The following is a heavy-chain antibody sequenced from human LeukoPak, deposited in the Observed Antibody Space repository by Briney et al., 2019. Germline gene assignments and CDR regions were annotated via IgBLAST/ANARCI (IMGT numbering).Heavy chain of an antibody. Sequence: PGGSLRLSCAASGFTFSGHWMSWVRQAPGKGLDWVAVIWYDGSYKYYADSVKGRFTISRDNSKNTLYLQMNSLRAEDTAIYYCAKVVQYTASTGTGLDYWGQGTLVTVSS. CDR1: GFTFSGHW. D-gene: IGHD6-13*01. V-gene: IGHV3-33*06. CDR2: IWYDGSYK. CDR3: AKVVQYTASTGTGLDY. J-gene: IGHJ4*02.